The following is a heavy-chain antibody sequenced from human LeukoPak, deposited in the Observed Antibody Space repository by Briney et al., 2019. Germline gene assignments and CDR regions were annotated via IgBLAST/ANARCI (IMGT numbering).Heavy chain of an antibody. CDR2: IYYSGST. D-gene: IGHD4-23*01. CDR1: GGSISSYY. Sequence: SETLSLTCTVSGGSISSYYWSWIRQPPGKGLEWIGYIYYSGSTNYNPSLKSRVTISVDTSKNQFSLKLSSVTAADTAVYYCARLGGNGDYLKYWGQGTLVTVSS. V-gene: IGHV4-59*08. CDR3: ARLGGNGDYLKY. J-gene: IGHJ4*02.